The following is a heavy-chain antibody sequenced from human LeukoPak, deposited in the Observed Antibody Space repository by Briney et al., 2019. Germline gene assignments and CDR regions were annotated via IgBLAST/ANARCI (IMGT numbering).Heavy chain of an antibody. D-gene: IGHD3-3*01. Sequence: GGSLRLSCAASGFTLSSYGMHWVRQAPGKGLEWVAVISYDGNNRYYADSVKGRFTISRDNSKNTLYLQMNSLSAEDTAVFYCAKVKFSANYYYGMDVWGQGTTVTVSS. CDR1: GFTLSSYG. CDR3: AKVKFSANYYYGMDV. CDR2: ISYDGNNR. J-gene: IGHJ6*02. V-gene: IGHV3-30*18.